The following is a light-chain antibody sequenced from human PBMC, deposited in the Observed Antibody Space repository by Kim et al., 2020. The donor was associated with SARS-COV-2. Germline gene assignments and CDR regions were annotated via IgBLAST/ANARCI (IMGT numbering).Light chain of an antibody. Sequence: QSVLTQPPSASGTPGQRVTISCSGSSSNIGSNTVNWYQQLPGTAPKLLIYSNNQRPSGVPDRFSGSKSGTSASLAISGLQAEDEADYYCSAYAGGDSRIFGGGTQLTVL. V-gene: IGLV1-44*01. J-gene: IGLJ2*01. CDR2: SNN. CDR1: SSNIGSNT. CDR3: SAYAGGDSRI.